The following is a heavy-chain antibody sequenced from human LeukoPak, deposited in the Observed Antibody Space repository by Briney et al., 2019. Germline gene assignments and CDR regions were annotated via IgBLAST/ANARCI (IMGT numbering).Heavy chain of an antibody. CDR2: ISNYNGNT. CDR3: ARDEDYGIFVNIDY. J-gene: IGHJ4*02. Sequence: ASVKVSCRASGYSFVLYGISWVRQAPGQGPEWMGWISNYNGNTKYAQKFQGRVTMTTDTSTSTAYMELRSLRSDDTAVYYCARDEDYGIFVNIDYWGQGTLVTVSS. D-gene: IGHD4-17*01. CDR1: GYSFVLYG. V-gene: IGHV1-18*01.